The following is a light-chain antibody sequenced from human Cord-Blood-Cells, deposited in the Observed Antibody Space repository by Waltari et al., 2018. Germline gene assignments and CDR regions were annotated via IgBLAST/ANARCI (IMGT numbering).Light chain of an antibody. J-gene: IGKJ5*01. V-gene: IGKV1-39*01. CDR2: AAS. CDR3: QQCYSTPIT. CDR1: QSISSY. Sequence: DIQMPQSPSSLSASVGDRVTITCRASQSISSYLNWYQQKPGKAPKLLIYAASSLQSGVPSRFSGSGSGTDFTLTISSLQPEDFATYYCQQCYSTPITFGQGTRLEIK.